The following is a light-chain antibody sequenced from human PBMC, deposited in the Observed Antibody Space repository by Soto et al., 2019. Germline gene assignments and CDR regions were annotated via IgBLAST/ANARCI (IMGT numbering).Light chain of an antibody. Sequence: EIVLTQSPGTLSLSPGERATLSCRASQSVSSTYLAWYRHKPGQAPRLLIYGASSRAAGIPDRFSGSGSGTDFTLTISSLQSEDFAVYYCQQYGSSGTFGQGTKVDIK. V-gene: IGKV3-20*01. CDR2: GAS. J-gene: IGKJ1*01. CDR3: QQYGSSGT. CDR1: QSVSSTY.